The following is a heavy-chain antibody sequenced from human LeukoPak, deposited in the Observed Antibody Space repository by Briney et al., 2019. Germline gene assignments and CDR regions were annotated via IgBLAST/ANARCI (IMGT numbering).Heavy chain of an antibody. D-gene: IGHD5-12*01. CDR1: GGTFSSYA. Sequence: GASVKVSCKASGGTFSSYAISWVRQAPGQGLEWMGRIIPILGIANYAQKFQGRVTITADKSTSTAYMELSSLRSEDTAVYYCAREGKFSYSGYHNTGPFDYWGQGTLVTVSS. CDR3: AREGKFSYSGYHNTGPFDY. CDR2: IIPILGIA. V-gene: IGHV1-69*04. J-gene: IGHJ4*02.